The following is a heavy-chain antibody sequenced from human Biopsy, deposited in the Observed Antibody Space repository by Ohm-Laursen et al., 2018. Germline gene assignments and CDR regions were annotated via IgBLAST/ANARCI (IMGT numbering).Heavy chain of an antibody. CDR3: ARVPLPGIGAAYQGRFLYGMDV. Sequence: SDTLSLTCVVYGGSFNGYFWSWIRQPPGKGLEWIGGITQSGSTNYSPSLKSRVTISVDTAKKQFSLSLRYVTAADTAVYYCARVPLPGIGAAYQGRFLYGMDVWGQGTTVSVSS. CDR2: ITQSGST. CDR1: GGSFNGYF. D-gene: IGHD6-13*01. J-gene: IGHJ6*02. V-gene: IGHV4-34*01.